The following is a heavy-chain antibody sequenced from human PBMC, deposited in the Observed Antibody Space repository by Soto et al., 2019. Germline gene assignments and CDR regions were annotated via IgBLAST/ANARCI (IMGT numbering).Heavy chain of an antibody. Sequence: ASVKVSCKASGYSFTSYGISWVRQAAGQGLEWMGWISAYNGNTNYAQKLQGRVTMNTDTSTRTAYMELRSLRSDDKAVYYCATHPGTLPIWGQGTLVTVSS. CDR1: GYSFTSYG. J-gene: IGHJ4*02. V-gene: IGHV1-18*01. CDR3: ATHPGTLPI. D-gene: IGHD6-13*01. CDR2: ISAYNGNT.